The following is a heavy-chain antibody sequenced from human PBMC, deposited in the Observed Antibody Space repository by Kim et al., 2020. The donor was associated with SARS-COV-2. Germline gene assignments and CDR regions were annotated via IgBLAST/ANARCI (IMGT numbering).Heavy chain of an antibody. Sequence: GGSLRLSCAASGFTFSASVMRWVRQAPGKGLEWVSTITGSGGSTFYADSVKGRFTISRDNSKNTLYLQMNSLRAEDTAVYYCAKDQQWSFDYWGQGSLVTVSS. CDR1: GFTFSASV. V-gene: IGHV3-23*01. CDR2: ITGSGGST. J-gene: IGHJ4*02. D-gene: IGHD5-18*01. CDR3: AKDQQWSFDY.